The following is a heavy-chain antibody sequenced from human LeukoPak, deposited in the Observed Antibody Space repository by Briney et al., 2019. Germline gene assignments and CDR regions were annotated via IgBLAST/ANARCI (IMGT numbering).Heavy chain of an antibody. CDR3: ARSYCSGGSCYSLFDY. J-gene: IGHJ4*02. D-gene: IGHD2-15*01. CDR2: INPNSGGT. V-gene: IGHV1-2*02. CDR1: GYTFTGYY. Sequence: ASVKLSCTASGYTFTGYYMHWGRQAPGQGLEWMGWINPNSGGTNYAQKFQGRVTMTRDTSISTAYMELSRLRSDYTAVYYCARSYCSGGSCYSLFDYWGQGTLVTVSS.